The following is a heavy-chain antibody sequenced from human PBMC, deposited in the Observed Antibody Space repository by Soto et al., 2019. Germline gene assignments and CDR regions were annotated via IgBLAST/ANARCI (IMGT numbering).Heavy chain of an antibody. CDR3: AKVILNGDNFDY. D-gene: IGHD7-27*01. CDR2: ISGSGGST. V-gene: IGHV3-23*01. Sequence: GGSLRLSCAASGFTFSSYAMSWVRQAQGKGLEWVSAISGSGGSTYYADSVKGRFTISRDNSKNTLYLQMNSLRAEDTAVYYCAKVILNGDNFDYWGQGTLVTVS. J-gene: IGHJ4*02. CDR1: GFTFSSYA.